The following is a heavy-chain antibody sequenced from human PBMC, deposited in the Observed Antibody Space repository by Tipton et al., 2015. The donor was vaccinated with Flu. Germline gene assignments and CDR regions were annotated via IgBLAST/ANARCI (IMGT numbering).Heavy chain of an antibody. CDR1: GFTFSSYW. Sequence: SLRLSCAASGFTFSSYWMGWVRQAPGKGLEWVANINRDGSDKNYVDSVKGRFTISRDNARNSLYLQMNSLRVEDMAVYYCAKTMGANYDYWGQGTLVTVSS. CDR2: INRDGSDK. J-gene: IGHJ4*02. V-gene: IGHV3-7*01. D-gene: IGHD4/OR15-4a*01. CDR3: AKTMGANYDY.